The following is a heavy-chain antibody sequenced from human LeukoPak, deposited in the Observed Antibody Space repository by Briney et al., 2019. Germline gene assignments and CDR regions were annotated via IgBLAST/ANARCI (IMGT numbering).Heavy chain of an antibody. CDR2: IYYSGST. Sequence: SETLSLTCTVSGGSISSYYWSWIRQPPGKALEWIGYIYYSGSTNYNPSLKSRVTISVDTSKNQFSLKLSSVTAADTAVYYCARTTEGGYTYDYFYYYYMDVWGKGTRVTISS. CDR3: ARTTEGGYTYDYFYYYYMDV. CDR1: GGSISSYY. V-gene: IGHV4-59*01. D-gene: IGHD5-18*01. J-gene: IGHJ6*03.